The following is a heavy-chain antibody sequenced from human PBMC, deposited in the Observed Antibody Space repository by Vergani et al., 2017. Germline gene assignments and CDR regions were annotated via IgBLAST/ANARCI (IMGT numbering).Heavy chain of an antibody. D-gene: IGHD6-13*01. CDR3: ARERIAAAGDP. Sequence: QVQLVESGGGVVQPGRSLRLSCAASGFTFSSYGMHWVRQAPGKGLEWVAVIWYDGSNKYYADSVKGRFTISRDNSKTTLYLQMNSLRAEDTAVYDCARERIAAAGDPWGQGTLVTVSS. CDR1: GFTFSSYG. J-gene: IGHJ4*02. CDR2: IWYDGSNK. V-gene: IGHV3-33*01.